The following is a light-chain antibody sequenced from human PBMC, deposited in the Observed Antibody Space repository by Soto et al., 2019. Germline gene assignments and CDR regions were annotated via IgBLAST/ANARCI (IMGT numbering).Light chain of an antibody. CDR2: GAS. Sequence: EIVMTQSPATLSVSPGERATLSCRASQTVSSNLAWYQQKPGQAPRLLIYGASPRATGIPPRFSGSGSGTAFTLTISSLQSEDFAVYYCQQYNNWPPLTFGGGTKVEIK. J-gene: IGKJ4*01. CDR3: QQYNNWPPLT. V-gene: IGKV3-15*01. CDR1: QTVSSN.